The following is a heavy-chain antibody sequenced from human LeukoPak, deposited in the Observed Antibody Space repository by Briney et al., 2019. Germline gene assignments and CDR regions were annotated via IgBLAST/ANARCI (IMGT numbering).Heavy chain of an antibody. D-gene: IGHD3-22*01. V-gene: IGHV4-59*11. CDR3: ARVKVYYDSSGYRYYFDY. CDR2: IYYSVST. CDR1: GGSISSHY. J-gene: IGHJ4*02. Sequence: SETLSLTCTVSGGSISSHYWSWIRQPPGKGLEWIGYIYYSVSTNYNPSPKSRVTISVDTSKNQFSLKLSSVTAEDTAVYYCARVKVYYDSSGYRYYFDYWGQGALVTVSS.